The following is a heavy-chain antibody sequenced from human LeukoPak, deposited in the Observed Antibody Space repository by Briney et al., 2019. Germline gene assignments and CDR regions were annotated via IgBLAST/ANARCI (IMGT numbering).Heavy chain of an antibody. CDR3: ARVDYGEDDAFDI. D-gene: IGHD4-17*01. J-gene: IGHJ3*02. Sequence: PSETLSLTCAVHGGSFSGYYWSWIRQPPGKGLEWIGEINHSGSTNYNPSLKSRVTISVDTSKNQFSLRLSSVTAADTAVYYCARVDYGEDDAFDIWGQGTMVTVSS. V-gene: IGHV4-34*01. CDR2: INHSGST. CDR1: GGSFSGYY.